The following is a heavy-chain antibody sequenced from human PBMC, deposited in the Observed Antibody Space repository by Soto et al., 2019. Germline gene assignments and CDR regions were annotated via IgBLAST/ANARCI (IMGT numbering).Heavy chain of an antibody. CDR1: GYSFTSYW. CDR2: IYPGDSDT. V-gene: IGHV5-51*01. J-gene: IGHJ5*02. Sequence: GESLKISCKGSGYSFTSYWIGWVRQMPGKGLEWMGIIYPGDSDTRYSPSFQGQVTISADKSISTAYLQWSSLKASDTAMYYCTRRNYNGSGYLDWFDPWGQGTLVTVSS. D-gene: IGHD3-22*01. CDR3: TRRNYNGSGYLDWFDP.